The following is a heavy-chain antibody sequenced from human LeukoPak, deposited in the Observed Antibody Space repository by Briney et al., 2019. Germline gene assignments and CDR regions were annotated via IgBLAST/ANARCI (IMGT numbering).Heavy chain of an antibody. J-gene: IGHJ2*01. Sequence: GGSLRLSCEASGFAVSDNYMSWVRQAPGKGLEWVSLIYSDGSTYYADSVKGRFTISRDNSKNTLYLQMDSLRVEDSAMYFCTREKSVVVPSSYYSFDVWGRGTLVTVAS. CDR1: GFAVSDNY. V-gene: IGHV3-53*01. CDR3: TREKSVVVPSSYYSFDV. CDR2: IYSDGST. D-gene: IGHD3-22*01.